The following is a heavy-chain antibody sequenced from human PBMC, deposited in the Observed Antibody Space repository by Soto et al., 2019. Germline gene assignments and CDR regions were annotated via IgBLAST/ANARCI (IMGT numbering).Heavy chain of an antibody. CDR1: GFTFSSYA. D-gene: IGHD2-15*01. J-gene: IGHJ5*02. CDR3: AKDSDGGNWFDP. Sequence: QSGGSLRLSCAASGFTFSSYAMSWVRQAPGKGLEWVSAISGSGGSTYYADSVKGRFTISRDNSKNTLYLQMNSLRAEDTAVYYCAKDSDGGNWFDPWGQGTLVTVSS. CDR2: ISGSGGST. V-gene: IGHV3-23*01.